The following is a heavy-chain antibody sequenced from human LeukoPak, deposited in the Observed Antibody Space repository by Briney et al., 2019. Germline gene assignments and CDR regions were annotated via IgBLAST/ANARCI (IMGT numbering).Heavy chain of an antibody. CDR2: IYTSGST. CDR3: ARELKGVRGVDP. V-gene: IGHV4-38-2*02. D-gene: IGHD3-10*01. J-gene: IGHJ5*02. Sequence: SETLSLTCTVSGYSISTSYYWGWIRQPPGKGLEWIGRIYTSGSTNYNPSLKSRVTISVDTSKNQFSLKLSSVTAADTAVYYCARELKGVRGVDPWGQGTLVTVSS. CDR1: GYSISTSYY.